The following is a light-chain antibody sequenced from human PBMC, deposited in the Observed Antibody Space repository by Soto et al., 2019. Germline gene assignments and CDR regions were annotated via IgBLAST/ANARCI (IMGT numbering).Light chain of an antibody. Sequence: EIVMTQSPATLYVTPGERATLSCRASQSVNSDLAWYQEKPGQAPRLLISGASTRATGIPVRFSGSGSGTEFTLTISSLQSEDFAVYYCLQYNKWPGTFGQGTKVDI. J-gene: IGKJ1*01. CDR3: LQYNKWPGT. V-gene: IGKV3-15*01. CDR1: QSVNSD. CDR2: GAS.